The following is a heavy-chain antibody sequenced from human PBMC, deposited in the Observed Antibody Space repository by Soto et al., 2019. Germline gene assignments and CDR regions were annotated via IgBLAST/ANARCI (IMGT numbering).Heavy chain of an antibody. CDR2: IYHSGST. CDR3: ARWGITMVQRLNP. Sequence: SETLSLTCAVSSGSISSSNWWSWVRQPPGKGLEWIGEIYHSGSTNYNPSLKSRVTISVDKSKNQFSLKLSSVTAADTAVYYCARWGITMVQRLNPWGQGTLVTVSS. J-gene: IGHJ5*02. CDR1: SGSISSSNW. D-gene: IGHD3-10*01. V-gene: IGHV4-4*02.